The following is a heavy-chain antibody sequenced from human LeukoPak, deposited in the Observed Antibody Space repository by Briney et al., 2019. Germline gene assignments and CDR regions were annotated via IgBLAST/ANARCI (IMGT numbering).Heavy chain of an antibody. D-gene: IGHD2-2*01. V-gene: IGHV4-34*01. CDR2: INHSGNT. J-gene: IGHJ4*02. CDR1: SGSLSGFS. Sequence: SETLSLICAVYSGSLSGFSWNWIRQPPGKGLEWIGEINHSGNTNYNPSLKSRLTISADTSKNQFSLKLSSVTAADTAFYYCARVPGRPADVFDHWGQGTLVTVSS. CDR3: ARVPGRPADVFDH.